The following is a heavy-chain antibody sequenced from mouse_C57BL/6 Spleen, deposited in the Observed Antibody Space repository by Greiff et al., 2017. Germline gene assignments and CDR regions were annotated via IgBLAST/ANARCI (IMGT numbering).Heavy chain of an antibody. Sequence: VKLQESGAELVRPGTSVKMSCKASGYTFTNYWIGWAKQRPGHGLEWIGDIYPGGGDTNYNEKFKGKATLTADKSSSKAYMQFSSLTSEDSAIYYCARCGGDGRSSRYYDVWGTGTTVTVSS. V-gene: IGHV1-63*01. J-gene: IGHJ1*03. D-gene: IGHD1-1*01. CDR3: ARCGGDGRSSRYYDV. CDR1: GYTFTNYW. CDR2: IYPGGGDT.